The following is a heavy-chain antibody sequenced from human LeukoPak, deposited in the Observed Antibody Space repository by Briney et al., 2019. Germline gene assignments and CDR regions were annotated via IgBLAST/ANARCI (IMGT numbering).Heavy chain of an antibody. CDR3: ARVWAVAGYYFDY. V-gene: IGHV3-11*06. D-gene: IGHD6-19*01. J-gene: IGHJ4*02. Sequence: PGGSLRLSCAASGFTFSDYYMSWIRQAPGKGLEWDSYISSSSSYTNYADSVKGRFTISRDNAKNSLYLQMNSLRAEDTAVYYCARVWAVAGYYFDYWGQGTLVTVSS. CDR1: GFTFSDYY. CDR2: ISSSSSYT.